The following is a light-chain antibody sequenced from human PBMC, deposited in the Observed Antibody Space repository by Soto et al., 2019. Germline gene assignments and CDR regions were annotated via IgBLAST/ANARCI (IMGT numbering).Light chain of an antibody. CDR3: QQRSNWPLT. V-gene: IGKV3-11*01. J-gene: IGKJ4*01. Sequence: ELVLTLSPATLSLSPGERATLSCRASQSVSSYLAWYQQKPGQAPRLLIYDASNRATGIPARFSGSGSGTDFTLTISSLEPEDFAVYYCQQRSNWPLTFGGGTKVDI. CDR2: DAS. CDR1: QSVSSY.